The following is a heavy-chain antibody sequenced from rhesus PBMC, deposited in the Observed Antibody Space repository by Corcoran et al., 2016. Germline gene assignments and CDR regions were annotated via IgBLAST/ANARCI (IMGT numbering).Heavy chain of an antibody. V-gene: IGHV3-136*01. D-gene: IGHD6-25*01. J-gene: IGHJ4*01. CDR3: TRDRWGGSFDY. CDR1: GFTFCSYD. Sequence: EVQLVESGGGLVQPGGSLRLSCAASGFTFCSYDMSWVRQAPGKGLEWVSYISYTGKTKYYADSVKGRFTIYRDNAKNSRSLQMSSLRAEDTAVYYCTRDRWGGSFDYWGQGVLVTVYS. CDR2: ISYTGKTK.